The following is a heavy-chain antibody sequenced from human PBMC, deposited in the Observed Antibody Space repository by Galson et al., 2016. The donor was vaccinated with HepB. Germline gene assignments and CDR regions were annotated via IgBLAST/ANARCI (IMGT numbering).Heavy chain of an antibody. CDR2: IYFTGST. CDR1: GDSIINSTW. CDR3: ARTGPLLWVGERVAHYFDR. V-gene: IGHV4-4*02. Sequence: SETLSLTCAVSGDSIINSTWWNWVRQSPGKGLEWIGEIYFTGSTNYNPSLKSRVRISVDQSKNQFSLRLNSVTAADTAVYYCARTGPLLWVGERVAHYFDRWGQGALVTVSS. D-gene: IGHD3-10*01. J-gene: IGHJ4*02.